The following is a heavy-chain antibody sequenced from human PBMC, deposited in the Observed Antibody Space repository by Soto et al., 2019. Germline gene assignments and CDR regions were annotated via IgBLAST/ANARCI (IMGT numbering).Heavy chain of an antibody. CDR3: VREGEVVGAATDF. Sequence: ASVKVSCKASGYSFTGHCIHWVRQAPGQGLEWMGWVSPNTGVTNYAQRFQGRVSLTRDTSINTIYMHLTRLTSDDTAVYFCVREGEVVGAATDFWGQGTLVTVSS. D-gene: IGHD2-15*01. CDR1: GYSFTGHC. CDR2: VSPNTGVT. V-gene: IGHV1-2*02. J-gene: IGHJ4*02.